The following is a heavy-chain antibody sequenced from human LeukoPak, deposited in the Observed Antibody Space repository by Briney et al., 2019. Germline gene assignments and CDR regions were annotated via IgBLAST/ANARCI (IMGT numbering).Heavy chain of an antibody. D-gene: IGHD2-15*01. CDR3: ARAVGFSYSGDY. V-gene: IGHV1-8*01. J-gene: IGHJ4*02. CDR2: MNPNSGNT. Sequence: GASVKVSCKASGYTFTSYDINWVRQATGQGLEWMGWMNPNSGNTGYAQKFQGRVTMTRDTSTSTVYMELSSLRSEDTAVYYCARAVGFSYSGDYWGQGTLVTVSS. CDR1: GYTFTSYD.